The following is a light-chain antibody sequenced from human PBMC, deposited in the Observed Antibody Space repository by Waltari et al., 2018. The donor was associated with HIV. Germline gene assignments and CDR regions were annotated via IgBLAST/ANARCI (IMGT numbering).Light chain of an antibody. Sequence: DIQMTQSPSSLSASIGDRVTLTCRASQNIRSYLNWYQQKPGKAPRFLIYAASSLQSGVPSTFSGSGSGTDFTLTISSLQREDFATYYCQQSFNTPLTFGGGTKVEIK. J-gene: IGKJ4*01. CDR1: QNIRSY. V-gene: IGKV1-39*01. CDR3: QQSFNTPLT. CDR2: AAS.